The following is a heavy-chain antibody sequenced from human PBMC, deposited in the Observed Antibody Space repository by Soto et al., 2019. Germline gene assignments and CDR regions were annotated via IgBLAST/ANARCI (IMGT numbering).Heavy chain of an antibody. CDR2: IYYSGST. J-gene: IGHJ6*02. Sequence: SETLSLTCTVSGGSVSSGRYYWTWIRQPPGKGLEWIGYIYYSGSTNYNPSLKSRVTIPLDTSNNQFSLRLSSVTAADTAVYYCARTFCSTTSCQAHGMDVWGQGTTVTVSS. CDR1: GGSVSSGRYY. CDR3: ARTFCSTTSCQAHGMDV. D-gene: IGHD2-2*01. V-gene: IGHV4-61*01.